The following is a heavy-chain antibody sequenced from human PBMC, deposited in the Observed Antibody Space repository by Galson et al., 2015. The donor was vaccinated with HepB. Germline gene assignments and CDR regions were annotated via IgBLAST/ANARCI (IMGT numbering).Heavy chain of an antibody. CDR2: IIPIFGTA. CDR1: GGTFSSYA. V-gene: IGHV1-69*13. J-gene: IGHJ4*02. CDR3: ARALGPGGYYDSSGSYYFDY. Sequence: SVKVSCKASGGTFSSYAISWVRQAPGQGLEWMGGIIPIFGTASYAQKFQGRVTITADESTSTAYMELSSLRSEDTAVYYCARALGPGGYYDSSGSYYFDYWGQGTLVTVSS. D-gene: IGHD3-22*01.